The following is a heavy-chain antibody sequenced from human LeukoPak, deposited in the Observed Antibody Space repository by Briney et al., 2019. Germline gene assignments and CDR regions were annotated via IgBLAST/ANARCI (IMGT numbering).Heavy chain of an antibody. V-gene: IGHV4-34*01. Sequence: SETLSLTCAVYGGSFSGYYWSWIRQPPGKGLEWIGEINHSGSTNYNPSLKSRVTISVDTSKNQFSLKLSSVTAADTAVYYCARGPEGYAFDIWGQGTMVTVSS. J-gene: IGHJ3*02. CDR3: ARGPEGYAFDI. CDR2: INHSGST. CDR1: GGSFSGYY.